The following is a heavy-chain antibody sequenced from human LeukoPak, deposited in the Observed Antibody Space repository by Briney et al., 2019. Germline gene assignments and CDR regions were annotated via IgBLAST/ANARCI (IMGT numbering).Heavy chain of an antibody. CDR3: ARRKIDAFDI. V-gene: IGHV4-34*01. Sequence: SETLSLTCALYGGSFSGYYWTWIRQPPGKGLEWIGEINHSGSTNYNPSLKSRVTISVDTSKNQFSLKLSSVTAADTAVYYCARRKIDAFDIWGQGTMVTVSS. CDR1: GGSFSGYY. CDR2: INHSGST. J-gene: IGHJ3*02.